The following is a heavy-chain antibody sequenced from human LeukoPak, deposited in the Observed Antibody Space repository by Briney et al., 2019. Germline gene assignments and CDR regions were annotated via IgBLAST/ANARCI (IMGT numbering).Heavy chain of an antibody. D-gene: IGHD5-12*01. CDR2: IYYSGTT. J-gene: IGHJ6*02. CDR3: ARVDIVANYGMDV. V-gene: IGHV4-59*01. CDR1: GGSISPYY. Sequence: TSETLSLTCTVSGGSISPYYWSWIRQPPGKGLEWIGYIYYSGTTNYNPSLKSRVTMSVDTSKNQFSLKLNSVTAADTAMYYCARVDIVANYGMDVWGQGTTVTVSS.